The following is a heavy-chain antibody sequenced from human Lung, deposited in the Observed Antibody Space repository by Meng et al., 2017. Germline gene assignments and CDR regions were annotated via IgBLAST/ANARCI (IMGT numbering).Heavy chain of an antibody. D-gene: IGHD2-15*01. V-gene: IGHV1-2*06. CDR3: ASYCRGTSCATY. CDR1: GYTFTGSY. J-gene: IGHJ4*02. Sequence: QVQLVQSGAEVKKPGASVKVSCKASGYTFTGSYMHWVRQAPGQGLEWMGRVNPNNGGTNYAQKFQGRVTMTRDTSISTAYLELSRLTSDDTAVYYCASYCRGTSCATYWVQGSLVTVSS. CDR2: VNPNNGGT.